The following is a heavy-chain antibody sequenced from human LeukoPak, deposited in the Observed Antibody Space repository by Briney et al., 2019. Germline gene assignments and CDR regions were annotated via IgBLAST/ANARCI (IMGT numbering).Heavy chain of an antibody. V-gene: IGHV3-23*01. CDR2: ISGSGGST. J-gene: IGHJ4*02. Sequence: PGGSLRLSCAASGFTFRTSGMNWVRQAPGKGLEWVSAISGSGGSTYYADSVKGRFTISRDNSKNTLYLHMNSLRAEDTAVYYCANSPDGAFDYWGQGTLVTVSS. CDR3: ANSPDGAFDY. CDR1: GFTFRTSG.